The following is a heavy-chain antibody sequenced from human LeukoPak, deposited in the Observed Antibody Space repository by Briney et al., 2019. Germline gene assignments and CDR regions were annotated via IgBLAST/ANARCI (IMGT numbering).Heavy chain of an antibody. V-gene: IGHV1-18*01. CDR1: GYTFTNYG. J-gene: IGHJ4*02. CDR3: ARDAHSSSWPYYFDY. D-gene: IGHD6-13*01. CDR2: ISAYNGNT. Sequence: ASVKVSCKASGYTFTNYGVTWVRQAPGQGLEWMRWISAYNGNTNYAQKLQGRVTMTTDTSTSTAYMELRSLRSDDTAVYYCARDAHSSSWPYYFDYWGQGTLVTVSP.